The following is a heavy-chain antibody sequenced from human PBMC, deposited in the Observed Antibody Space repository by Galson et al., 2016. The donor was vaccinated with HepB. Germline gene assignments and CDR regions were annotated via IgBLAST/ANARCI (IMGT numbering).Heavy chain of an antibody. CDR3: AQTWVYASSGYYLYYFDY. V-gene: IGHV2-70*04. CDR1: GFSLSTSRMH. CDR2: IDWDDDK. D-gene: IGHD3-22*01. J-gene: IGHJ4*02. Sequence: PAPVTPTQTLTLTCTFSGFSLSTSRMHVSWIRQPPGKDLEWLARIDWDDDKYYSTSLKTRLTISKDTSKNQVVLTMTDMDPVDTPTYYCAQTWVYASSGYYLYYFDYWGQGTLVTVSS.